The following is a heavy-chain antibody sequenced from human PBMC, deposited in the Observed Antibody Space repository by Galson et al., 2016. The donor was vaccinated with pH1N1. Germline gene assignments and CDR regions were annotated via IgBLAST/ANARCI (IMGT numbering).Heavy chain of an antibody. D-gene: IGHD4-17*01. CDR3: ARLDHGDYPGYFEY. Sequence: PALVKPKQPLTLTCTFSGFSLSTSGMCVSWIRQPPGKALEWLALIDWADDNYYSTSLKTRLTISKDTSKNQVVLTMTNMDPVDTATYYCARLDHGDYPGYFEYWGQGTLVTVSS. V-gene: IGHV2-70*01. CDR2: IDWADDN. CDR1: GFSLSTSGMC. J-gene: IGHJ4*02.